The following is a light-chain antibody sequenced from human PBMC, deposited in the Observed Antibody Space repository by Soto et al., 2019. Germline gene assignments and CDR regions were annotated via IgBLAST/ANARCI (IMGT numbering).Light chain of an antibody. CDR3: LPGRQWPYT. CDR2: KVS. CDR1: QSLLDSDGNTF. J-gene: IGKJ2*01. V-gene: IGKV2-30*01. Sequence: DIVMTQSPFSLPVTLGQPASISCRSSQSLLDSDGNTFLNWFQQRPGQSPRRLIHKVSDRDSGVPDRFSGSGSGTDFTPRISRVEAEDVGVYYCLPGRQWPYTFGQGTNGDIK.